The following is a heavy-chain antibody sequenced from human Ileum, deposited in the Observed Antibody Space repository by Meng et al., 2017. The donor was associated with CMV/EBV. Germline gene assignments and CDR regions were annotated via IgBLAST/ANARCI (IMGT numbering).Heavy chain of an antibody. CDR3: VHRRDYSGNWNGGSVDF. CDR1: FSLTTCPVG. V-gene: IGHV2-5*02. Sequence: FSLTTCPVGGGGIRKPTGRAREWLAFIYWDDDKRYSPSLKSRLTITKDAPKNQVVLTMTNMGPADTATYHCVHRRDYSGNWNGGSVDFWGQGALVTVSS. J-gene: IGHJ4*02. D-gene: IGHD1-1*01. CDR2: IYWDDDK.